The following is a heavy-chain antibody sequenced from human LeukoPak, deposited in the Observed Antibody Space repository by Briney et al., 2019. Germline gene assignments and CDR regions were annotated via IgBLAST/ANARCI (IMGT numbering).Heavy chain of an antibody. Sequence: SETLSLTCTVSGGSISSYYWSWIRQPPGKGLEWIAYIYYSGSTNYNPSLESRVTISVDTSKNQFSLKLSSVTAADTAVYYCAREHSSGLAFDYWGQGTLVTVSS. V-gene: IGHV4-59*01. D-gene: IGHD6-19*01. CDR1: GGSISSYY. J-gene: IGHJ4*02. CDR3: AREHSSGLAFDY. CDR2: IYYSGST.